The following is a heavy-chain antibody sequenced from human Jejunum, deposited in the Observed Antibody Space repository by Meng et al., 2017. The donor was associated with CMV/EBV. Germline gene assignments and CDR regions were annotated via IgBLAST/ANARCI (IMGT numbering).Heavy chain of an antibody. CDR2: ISYDGTNK. J-gene: IGHJ5*02. D-gene: IGHD4/OR15-4a*01. Sequence: QWQVGGAGGGGGQPGGCLRLSCAASGFTFSRYTMHWVRQAPGQGLEWLAIISYDGTNKYYADSLKGRFTISRDNSKNTAFLQMNSLRPDDTGVYYCTSDYGGFDPWGQGTLVTVFS. CDR3: TSDYGGFDP. CDR1: GFTFSRYT. V-gene: IGHV3-30-3*01.